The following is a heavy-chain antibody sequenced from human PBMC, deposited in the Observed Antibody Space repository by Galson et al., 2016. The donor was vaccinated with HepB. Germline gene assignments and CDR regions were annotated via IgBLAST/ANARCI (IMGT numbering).Heavy chain of an antibody. CDR1: GYTFANYE. D-gene: IGHD2-8*01. CDR2: LNPKRDKK. V-gene: IGHV1-8*01. J-gene: IGHJ2*01. Sequence: SVKVSCKASGYTFANYEINWVRQATGQGLEWMGWLNPKRDKKAYAEKLRGRLTMTTDTSIGTAYMELSSLRSEDTAIYYCARGLMGVYWYFDLWGRGTLVTVSS. CDR3: ARGLMGVYWYFDL.